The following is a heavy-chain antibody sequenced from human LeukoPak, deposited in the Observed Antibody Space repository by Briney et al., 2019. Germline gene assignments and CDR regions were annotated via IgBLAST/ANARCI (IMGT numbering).Heavy chain of an antibody. CDR2: ISGSGGST. Sequence: GGSLRLSCAASGFTFSSYAMSWVRQAPGKGLEWVSAISGSGGSTYYADSAKGRFTISRDNSKNTLYLQMNSLRAEDTAVYYCANEPQYYYDSSGYYSDYWGQGTLVTVSS. D-gene: IGHD3-22*01. CDR1: GFTFSSYA. J-gene: IGHJ4*02. V-gene: IGHV3-23*01. CDR3: ANEPQYYYDSSGYYSDY.